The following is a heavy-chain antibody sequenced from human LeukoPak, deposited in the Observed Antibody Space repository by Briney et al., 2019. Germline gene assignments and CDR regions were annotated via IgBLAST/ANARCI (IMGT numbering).Heavy chain of an antibody. D-gene: IGHD3-10*01. Sequence: SETLSLTCTVSGGSISSGGYYWSWIRQPPGKGPEWIGYIYHSGSTYYNPSLKSRVTISVDRSKNQFSLKLSSVTAADTAVYYCARVTMVRGVIISAFDIWGQGTMVTVSS. V-gene: IGHV4-30-2*01. J-gene: IGHJ3*02. CDR2: IYHSGST. CDR1: GGSISSGGYY. CDR3: ARVTMVRGVIISAFDI.